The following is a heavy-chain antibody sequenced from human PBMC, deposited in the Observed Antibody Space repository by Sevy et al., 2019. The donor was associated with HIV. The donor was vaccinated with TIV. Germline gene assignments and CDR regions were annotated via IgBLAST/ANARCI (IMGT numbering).Heavy chain of an antibody. J-gene: IGHJ3*02. CDR2: LSGSGGST. V-gene: IGHV3-23*01. CDR1: GFTFSSYA. D-gene: IGHD3-10*01. CDR3: AKVRVWELGDAFDI. Sequence: GGSLRLSCAASGFTFSSYAMNWVRQAPGKGLEWVSGLSGSGGSTNYADSVKGRFTISRDNTKNTLYMQMSSLRAEDTAVYYCAKVRVWELGDAFDIWGQGTMVTVSS.